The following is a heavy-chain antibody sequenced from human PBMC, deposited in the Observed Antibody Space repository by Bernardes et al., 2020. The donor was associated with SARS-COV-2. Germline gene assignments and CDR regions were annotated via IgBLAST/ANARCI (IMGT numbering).Heavy chain of an antibody. D-gene: IGHD3-10*01. V-gene: IGHV4-31*03. J-gene: IGHJ3*01. CDR3: ARDSGPTNVRAFEL. CDR1: GASIGLDYY. CDR2: VYYTGTT. Sequence: TLSLACSVSGASIGLDYYWSWIRQFAGRGLEGLGYVYYTGTTYYNSSRKSRLSIYVDPSENQFSLRLSSVTAADTAVYYCARDSGPTNVRAFELWGRGTLVNVSS.